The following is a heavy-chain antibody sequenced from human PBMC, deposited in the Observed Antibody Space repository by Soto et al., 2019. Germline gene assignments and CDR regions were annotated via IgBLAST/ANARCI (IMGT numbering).Heavy chain of an antibody. CDR3: AKPTWHIVVVTATPGGFDI. D-gene: IGHD2-21*02. CDR2: ISGSGGTT. Sequence: EVQLLESGGGLVQPGGSLRLSCAASGFTFSSYAMSWVRQAPGKGLEWVSVISGSGGTTYYADSVKGRFTISRDNSKNTLYLQMNSLRAEDTAVYYCAKPTWHIVVVTATPGGFDIWGQGTMVTVSS. CDR1: GFTFSSYA. J-gene: IGHJ3*02. V-gene: IGHV3-23*01.